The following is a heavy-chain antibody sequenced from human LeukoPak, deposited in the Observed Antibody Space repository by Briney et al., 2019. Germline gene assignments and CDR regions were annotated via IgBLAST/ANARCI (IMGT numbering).Heavy chain of an antibody. CDR1: GFTFRSYW. D-gene: IGHD2-15*01. V-gene: IGHV3-23*01. J-gene: IGHJ4*02. Sequence: GGSLRLSCAASGFTFRSYWMHWVRQAPGKGLVWVSAISVSGNTYHADSVKGRFTISRDSSKNTLYLQMNSLRAGDAAVYYCAKAPVTTCSGAYCYPFDYWSQGTLVTVSS. CDR2: ISVSGNT. CDR3: AKAPVTTCSGAYCYPFDY.